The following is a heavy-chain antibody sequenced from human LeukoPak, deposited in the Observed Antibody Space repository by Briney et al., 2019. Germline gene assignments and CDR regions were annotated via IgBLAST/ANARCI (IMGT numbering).Heavy chain of an antibody. CDR1: GYTFTDFY. V-gene: IGHV1-2*02. D-gene: IGHD3-10*01. J-gene: IGHJ4*02. CDR3: AGVFRGYSYALAF. Sequence: ASVKVSCKASGYTFTDFYIHWVRQAPGQGLEWMGWINPNSGGTNYAQKFQGRVTMTGDTAINTAYMEVKRLRSDDTAIYYCAGVFRGYSYALAFWGQGTLVTVSS. CDR2: INPNSGGT.